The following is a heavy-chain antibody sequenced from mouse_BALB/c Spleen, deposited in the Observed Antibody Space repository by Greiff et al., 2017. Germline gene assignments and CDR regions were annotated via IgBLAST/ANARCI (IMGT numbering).Heavy chain of an antibody. CDR2: IRNKANGYTT. D-gene: IGHD2-2*01. J-gene: IGHJ4*01. Sequence: EVKLVESGGGLVQPGGSLRLSCATSGFTFTDYYMSWVRQPPGKALEWLGFIRNKANGYTTEYSASVKGRFTISRDNSQSILYLQMNTLRAEDSATYYCARVYGYDGYYAMDYWGQGTSVTVSS. CDR3: ARVYGYDGYYAMDY. V-gene: IGHV7-3*02. CDR1: GFTFTDYY.